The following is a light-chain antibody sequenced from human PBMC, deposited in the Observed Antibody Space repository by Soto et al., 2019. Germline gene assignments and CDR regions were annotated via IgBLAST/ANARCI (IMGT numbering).Light chain of an antibody. Sequence: EIVMTRSPATLSASPGDRATLSCRASHRVSSYLAWYQQKPGQAPRLLIYGTSTRATGIPARFSGSGSGTEFTLTITSLQSEDFAVYDCQQYNNWPLTFGGGTKVDIK. J-gene: IGKJ4*01. CDR2: GTS. CDR3: QQYNNWPLT. CDR1: HRVSSY. V-gene: IGKV3-15*01.